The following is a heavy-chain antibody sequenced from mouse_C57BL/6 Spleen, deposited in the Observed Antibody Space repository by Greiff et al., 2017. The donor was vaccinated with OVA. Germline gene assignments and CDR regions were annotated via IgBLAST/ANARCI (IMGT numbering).Heavy chain of an antibody. J-gene: IGHJ2*01. Sequence: VQLVESGAELARPGASVKLSCKASGYTFTSYGISWVKQRTGQGLEWIGAIYPRSGNTYYNEKFKGKATLTADKSSSTAYMELRSLRSEDAAVDFCARDYYGSSPHYFDYWGQGTTLTVSS. CDR2: IYPRSGNT. CDR1: GYTFTSYG. CDR3: ARDYYGSSPHYFDY. D-gene: IGHD1-1*01. V-gene: IGHV1-81*01.